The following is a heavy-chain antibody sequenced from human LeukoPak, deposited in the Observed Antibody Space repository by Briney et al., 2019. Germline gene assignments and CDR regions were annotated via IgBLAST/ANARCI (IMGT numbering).Heavy chain of an antibody. V-gene: IGHV4-39*01. D-gene: IGHD3-3*01. CDR1: GDSIRSGDSY. CDR3: ARLPITKRAMDV. CDR2: IYYVGSP. J-gene: IGHJ6*02. Sequence: SETLSLTCSVSGDSIRSGDSYWGWIRQNPWKGLEWIGSIYYVGSPHYNPSLNSRQVTMSVDTPKNQFSLKLTSVTAADTAVYYCARLPITKRAMDVWGQGTTVTVSS.